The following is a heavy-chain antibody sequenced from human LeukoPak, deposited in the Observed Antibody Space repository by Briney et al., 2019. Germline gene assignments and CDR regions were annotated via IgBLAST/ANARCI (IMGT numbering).Heavy chain of an antibody. CDR2: ISAYNGNT. CDR3: ASTGSSWSGPTPDFDY. D-gene: IGHD6-13*01. V-gene: IGHV1-18*01. J-gene: IGHJ4*02. Sequence: GASVKVSCKASGYTFTSYGISWVRQAPGQGLEWMGWISAYNGNTNYAQKLQGRVTMTTDTSTSTAYMELRSLRSDDTAVYYCASTGSSWSGPTPDFDYWGQGTLVTVSS. CDR1: GYTFTSYG.